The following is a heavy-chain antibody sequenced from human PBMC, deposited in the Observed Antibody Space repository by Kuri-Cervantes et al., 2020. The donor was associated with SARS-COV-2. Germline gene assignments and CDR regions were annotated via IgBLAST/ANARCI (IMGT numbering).Heavy chain of an antibody. V-gene: IGHV3-30-3*01. Sequence: GESLKISCAASGFTFSSYAMHWVRQAPGKGLEWVAVISYDGSSKYCADSVKGRFTISRDNSKNTLYLQMNSLRAEDTAVYYCAREAYYDFWSGYHTRTDYFDYWGQGTLVTVSS. CDR2: ISYDGSSK. CDR3: AREAYYDFWSGYHTRTDYFDY. J-gene: IGHJ4*02. D-gene: IGHD3-3*01. CDR1: GFTFSSYA.